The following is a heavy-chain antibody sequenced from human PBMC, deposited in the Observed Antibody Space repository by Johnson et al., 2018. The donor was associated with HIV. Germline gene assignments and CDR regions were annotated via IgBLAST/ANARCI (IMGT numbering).Heavy chain of an antibody. Sequence: QVQLVESGGGVVQPGRSLRLSCAVSGIIFSHYGMHWVRQAPGKGLEWVAVIWYDGSNKYYADSVKGRFTISRDNSKNTLYLQMNSLRAEDTALYYCARIGGVSSSWVDVFDIWGQGTMVTVSS. CDR2: IWYDGSNK. V-gene: IGHV3-33*08. D-gene: IGHD6-13*01. CDR3: ARIGGVSSSWVDVFDI. CDR1: GIIFSHYG. J-gene: IGHJ3*02.